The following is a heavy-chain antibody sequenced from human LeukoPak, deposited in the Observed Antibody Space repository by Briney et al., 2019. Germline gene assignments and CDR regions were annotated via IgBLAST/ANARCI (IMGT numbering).Heavy chain of an antibody. CDR2: INPNSGGT. CDR1: GYTFTSYY. CDR3: ARFVARYCSGGSCSNWFDP. Sequence: ASVKVSCKASGYTFTSYYMHWVRQAPGQGLEWMGRINPNSGGTNYAQKFQGRVTMTRDTSISTAYMELSRLRSDDTAVYYCARFVARYCSGGSCSNWFDPWGQGTLVTVSS. D-gene: IGHD2-15*01. V-gene: IGHV1-2*06. J-gene: IGHJ5*02.